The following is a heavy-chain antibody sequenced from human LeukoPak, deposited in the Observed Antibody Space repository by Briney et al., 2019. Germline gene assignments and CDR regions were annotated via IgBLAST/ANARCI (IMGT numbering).Heavy chain of an antibody. CDR1: GYTFTSYG. CDR2: ISAYNGNT. J-gene: IGHJ3*02. D-gene: IGHD3-22*01. CDR3: ARLAMIVVRGDRAFDI. Sequence: ASVKVSCKASGYTFTSYGISWVRQAPGQGLEWMGWISAYNGNTNYAQKLQGRVTMTTDTSTSTAYMELRSLRSDDTAVYYCARLAMIVVRGDRAFDIWGQGTMVTVSS. V-gene: IGHV1-18*01.